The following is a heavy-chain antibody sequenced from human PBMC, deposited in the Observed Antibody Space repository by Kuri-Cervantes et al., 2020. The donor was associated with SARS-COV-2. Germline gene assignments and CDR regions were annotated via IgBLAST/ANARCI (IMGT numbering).Heavy chain of an antibody. V-gene: IGHV3-23*01. D-gene: IGHD2-2*01. CDR2: ISGSSGST. CDR3: AKFTSFSSRWFDP. J-gene: IGHJ5*02. CDR1: GFTFSHFA. Sequence: GESLKISCGASGFTFSHFAMSWVRQAPGKGLEWVSAISGSSGSTYYADSVKGRFTISRDNSKNTLYLQMNSLRAEDTAVYYCAKFTSFSSRWFDPWGQGTLVTVSS.